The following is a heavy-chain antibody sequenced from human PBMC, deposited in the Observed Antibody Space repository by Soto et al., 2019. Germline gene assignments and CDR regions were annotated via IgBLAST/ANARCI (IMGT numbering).Heavy chain of an antibody. CDR1: GGSITTYY. J-gene: IGHJ4*02. D-gene: IGHD1-26*01. CDR3: ARGVGSSPPRY. V-gene: IGHV4-59*12. Sequence: PSETLSLTCTVSGGSITTYYWSWIRQPPGKELEWIGYIYHSGSTDYNPSLRDRVSLSLDTSKNQFSLQLSSLTATDTAVYYCARGVGSSPPRYWGRGTLVTVSS. CDR2: IYHSGST.